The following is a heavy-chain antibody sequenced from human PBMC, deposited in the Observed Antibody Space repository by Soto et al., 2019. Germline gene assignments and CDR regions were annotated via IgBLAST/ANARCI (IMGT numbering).Heavy chain of an antibody. V-gene: IGHV1-69*01. Sequence: QVQLVQSGAEVKKPGSSVKVSCKASGGTFSTYGVSWVLHAPGQVLEWMGGIIPMFGTANYAQKFQGRVTITADESMTTAYMEMRSLRSDDTAVYFCAREADRRWLHLLDFWGQGTLVTVSS. CDR2: IIPMFGTA. CDR1: GGTFSTYG. J-gene: IGHJ4*02. CDR3: AREADRRWLHLLDF. D-gene: IGHD5-12*01.